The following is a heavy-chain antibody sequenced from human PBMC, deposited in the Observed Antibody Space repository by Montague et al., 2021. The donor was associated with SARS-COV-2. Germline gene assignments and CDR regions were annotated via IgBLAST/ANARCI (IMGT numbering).Heavy chain of an antibody. CDR3: ARSRANVPSRPGFDY. V-gene: IGHV4-61*01. J-gene: IGHJ4*02. CDR1: GASVVSGNFY. Sequence: SETLSLTCTVSGASVVSGNFYWSWIRQPPGKGLEWIGYMYYTGXTXYXXXXEXRVTMPVDPSKNQFSLTLTSVTAADTAVYYCARSRANVPSRPGFDYWGQGALVTVSS. CDR2: MYYTGXT. D-gene: IGHD6-6*01.